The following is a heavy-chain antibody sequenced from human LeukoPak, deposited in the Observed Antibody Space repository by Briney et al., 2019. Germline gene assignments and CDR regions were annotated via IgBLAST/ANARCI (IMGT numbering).Heavy chain of an antibody. J-gene: IGHJ5*02. D-gene: IGHD2-15*01. V-gene: IGHV3-21*04. CDR2: ISSSSSYI. CDR3: AKGTHIPVPNWFDP. CDR1: GFTFSSYS. Sequence: GGSLRLSCAASGFTFSSYSMNWVRQAPGKGLEWVSSISSSSSYIYYADSMKGRFTISRDNSKNTLYLQMNSLRAEDTAVYYCAKGTHIPVPNWFDPWGQGTLVTVSS.